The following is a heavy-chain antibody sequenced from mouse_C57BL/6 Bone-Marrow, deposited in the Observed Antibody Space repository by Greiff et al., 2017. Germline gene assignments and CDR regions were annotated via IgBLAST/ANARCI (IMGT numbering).Heavy chain of an antibody. CDR2: IGSGGST. Sequence: VQLQQSGPGLVQPSQSLSITCTVSGFSLTSYGVHWVRQSPGKGLEWLGVIGSGGSTDYNAAFISRLSISKDNSKSKVFFKMNSLLADDTAIYYCTRIGVYYGNCDAMGYWGQGTSVTVSS. J-gene: IGHJ4*01. D-gene: IGHD2-1*01. V-gene: IGHV2-2*01. CDR1: GFSLTSYG. CDR3: TRIGVYYGNCDAMGY.